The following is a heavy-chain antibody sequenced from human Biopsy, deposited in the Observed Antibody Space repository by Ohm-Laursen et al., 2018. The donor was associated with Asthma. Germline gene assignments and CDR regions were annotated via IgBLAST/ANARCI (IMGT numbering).Heavy chain of an antibody. J-gene: IGHJ4*02. V-gene: IGHV3-20*01. CDR2: INWNGGST. Sequence: GSLRLSCAASGFTFDDYGMSWVRQAPGKGLDWVSGINWNGGSTGYADSVKGRFTISRDNAKNSLYLQMNSLRDEDTALYHCGRDMGGFGSGWFPVEFWGQGTLVTVSS. CDR3: GRDMGGFGSGWFPVEF. D-gene: IGHD6-19*01. CDR1: GFTFDDYG.